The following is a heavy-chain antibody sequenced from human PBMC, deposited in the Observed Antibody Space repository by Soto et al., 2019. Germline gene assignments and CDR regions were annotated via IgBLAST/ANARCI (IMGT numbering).Heavy chain of an antibody. CDR3: ARGHGVCSSTSCYAPSAFDI. V-gene: IGHV1-69*02. J-gene: IGHJ3*02. Sequence: ASVKVSCKASGGTFSSYTISWVRQAPGQGLEWMGRIIPILGIANYAQKFQGRVTITADKSTSTAYMELSSLRSEDTAVYYCARGHGVCSSTSCYAPSAFDIWGQGTMVTVS. D-gene: IGHD2-2*01. CDR2: IIPILGIA. CDR1: GGTFSSYT.